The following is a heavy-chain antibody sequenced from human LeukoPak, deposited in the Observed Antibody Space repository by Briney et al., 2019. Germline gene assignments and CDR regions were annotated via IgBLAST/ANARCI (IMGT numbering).Heavy chain of an antibody. CDR1: GFAASGFTFSTFG. CDR2: ISSNGGRT. CDR3: ARVRGSSDYYYMDV. V-gene: IGHV3-64*01. D-gene: IGHD2-2*01. J-gene: IGHJ6*03. Sequence: GGSLRLSCAASGFAASGFTFSTFGMHWVRQAPGKGLEYVSTISSNGGRTHYANSVKGRFTISRDNSKNTLYLQMGSLRAEDMAVYYCARVRGSSDYYYMDVWGKGTTVTVSS.